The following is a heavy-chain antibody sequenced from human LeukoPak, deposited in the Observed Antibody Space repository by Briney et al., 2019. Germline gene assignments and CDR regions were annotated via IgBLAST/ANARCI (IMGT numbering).Heavy chain of an antibody. CDR3: ARDTSGYSGYDSGFDY. D-gene: IGHD5-12*01. CDR1: GFTFSSYG. J-gene: IGHJ4*02. CDR2: IWYDGSNK. V-gene: IGHV3-33*01. Sequence: GRSLRLSCAASGFTFSSYGMHWVRQAPGKGLEWVAVIWYDGSNKYYADSVKGRFTISRDNSKNTLYLQMTSLRAEDTAVYYCARDTSGYSGYDSGFDYWGQGTLVTVSS.